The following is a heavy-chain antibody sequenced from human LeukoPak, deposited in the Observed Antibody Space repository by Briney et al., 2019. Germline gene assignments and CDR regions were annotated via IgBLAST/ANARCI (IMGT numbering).Heavy chain of an antibody. CDR3: AKDQVISGSEASDI. D-gene: IGHD2-21*01. Sequence: GGSLRLSCVASGFSYSNYWMNWVRQAPGKGLEWVSAISGSGVGTYYADSVKGRFTISRDNSWNTLYLQMSSLRAEDTAVYYCAKDQVISGSEASDIWGQGTMVTVSS. J-gene: IGHJ3*02. CDR2: ISGSGVGT. CDR1: GFSYSNYW. V-gene: IGHV3-23*01.